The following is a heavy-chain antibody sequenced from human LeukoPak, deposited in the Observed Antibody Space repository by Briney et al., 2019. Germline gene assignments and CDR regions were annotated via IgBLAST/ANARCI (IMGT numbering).Heavy chain of an antibody. V-gene: IGHV1-3*03. J-gene: IGHJ4*02. CDR2: INAGNGNT. D-gene: IGHD4-23*01. Sequence: ASVKVSCKASGYTFTSYAMHWVRQAPGQRLEWMGWINAGNGNTKYSQEFQGRVTITRDTSASTAYMELSSLRSEDMAVYYCARGYGGNSKIPDYWGQGTLVTVSS. CDR1: GYTFTSYA. CDR3: ARGYGGNSKIPDY.